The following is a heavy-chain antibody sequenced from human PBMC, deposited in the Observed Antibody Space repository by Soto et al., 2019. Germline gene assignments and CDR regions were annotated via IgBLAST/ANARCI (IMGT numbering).Heavy chain of an antibody. J-gene: IGHJ5*02. CDR2: ISGSGGST. Sequence: GGSLRLSCAASGFTFSSYAMSWVRQAPGKGLEWVSAISGSGGSTYYADSVKGRFTISRDNSKNTLYLQMNSLRAEDTAVYYCAKDRGYDFWSGYLANWFDPWGQGTLVTVSS. V-gene: IGHV3-23*01. CDR3: AKDRGYDFWSGYLANWFDP. CDR1: GFTFSSYA. D-gene: IGHD3-3*01.